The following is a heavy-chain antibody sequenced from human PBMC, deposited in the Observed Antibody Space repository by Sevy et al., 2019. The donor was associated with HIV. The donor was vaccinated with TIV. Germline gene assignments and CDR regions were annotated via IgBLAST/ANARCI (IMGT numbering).Heavy chain of an antibody. D-gene: IGHD6-13*01. CDR2: IHYSGNT. CDR1: GDSISSSSYY. Sequence: SETLSLTCTVSGDSISSSSYYWGWIRQPPGKGLEWIGSIHYSGNTYYNPSLKSRVTTSMDTSKNQFSLKLSSVTAADTAVYYCARRLAGAGRRNEYFQNWGQGTLVTVSS. J-gene: IGHJ1*01. CDR3: ARRLAGAGRRNEYFQN. V-gene: IGHV4-39*01.